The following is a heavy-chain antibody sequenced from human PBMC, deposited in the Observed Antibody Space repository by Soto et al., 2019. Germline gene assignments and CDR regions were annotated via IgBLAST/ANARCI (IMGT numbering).Heavy chain of an antibody. CDR2: MNPNTGNS. J-gene: IGHJ6*02. CDR1: GYTFTSSD. D-gene: IGHD2-21*02. CDR3: ARAGDFTVSDPDSYYFSGRDV. V-gene: IGHV1-8*01. Sequence: QVQLVQSGAEVKKPGASVKVSCKASGYTFTSSDINWVRQAPGQGLEWMGWMNPNTGNSGFAQKFQGRVTMTSDTPIRTASWGLSCLKSEHTPVYYCARAGDFTVSDPDSYYFSGRDVWAQGPTVTV.